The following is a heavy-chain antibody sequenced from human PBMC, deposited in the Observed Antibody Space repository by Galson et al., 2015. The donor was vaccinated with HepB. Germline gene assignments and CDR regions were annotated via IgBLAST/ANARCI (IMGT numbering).Heavy chain of an antibody. J-gene: IGHJ3*02. D-gene: IGHD3-22*01. CDR1: GGSMTNFH. CDR2: IFHSGTT. CDR3: ARQHNYYDSSDFLWENEGFDI. V-gene: IGHV4-59*08. Sequence: TLSLTCTVSGGSMTNFHWNWIRQPPGKGLEWIGHIFHSGTTNYNPSLKSRVTISVDTSKNQFSLRLRSATAADTAVYYCARQHNYYDSSDFLWENEGFDIWGQGTMVTVSS.